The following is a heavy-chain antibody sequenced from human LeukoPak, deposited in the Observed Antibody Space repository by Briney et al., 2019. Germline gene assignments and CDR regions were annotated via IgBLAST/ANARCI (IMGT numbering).Heavy chain of an antibody. D-gene: IGHD6-19*01. Sequence: AGGSLRLSCAASGFTFSSYSMNWVRQAPGKGLEWVSYISSSSTIYYADSVKGRFTISRDNAKNSLYLQMNSLRAEDTAVYYCARDAGKRYSSTHLDYWGQGTLVTVSS. J-gene: IGHJ4*02. CDR2: ISSSSTI. CDR1: GFTFSSYS. CDR3: ARDAGKRYSSTHLDY. V-gene: IGHV3-48*04.